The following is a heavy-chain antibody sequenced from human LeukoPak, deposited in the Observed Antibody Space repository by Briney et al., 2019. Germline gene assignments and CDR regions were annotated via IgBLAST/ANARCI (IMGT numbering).Heavy chain of an antibody. CDR2: INTDGTVT. J-gene: IGHJ4*02. D-gene: IGHD6-19*01. CDR1: GFTFSKYW. V-gene: IGHV3-74*01. Sequence: GGSLRLSCAASGFTFSKYWMLWVRQAPGKGLESVSRINTDGTVTTYADSVMGRFTVSRDNADNTMFLQMNSVRDEDTAVYYCATKQWLAPPPDSWGQGTPVTVSS. CDR3: ATKQWLAPPPDS.